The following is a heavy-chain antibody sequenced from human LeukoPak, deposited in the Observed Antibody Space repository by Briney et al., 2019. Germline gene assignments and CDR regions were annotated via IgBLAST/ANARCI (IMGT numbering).Heavy chain of an antibody. Sequence: GGSLRLSCAASGFTVSSHYISWVRQAPGKGLEWVSIIRSDGKTYYSDSVKGRFTISRDNSKNTLYLQMNSLRTEDTAVYYCARGGAFDIWGQGTMVTVSS. V-gene: IGHV3-53*01. CDR2: IRSDGKT. J-gene: IGHJ3*02. CDR1: GFTVSSHY. D-gene: IGHD3-10*01. CDR3: ARGGAFDI.